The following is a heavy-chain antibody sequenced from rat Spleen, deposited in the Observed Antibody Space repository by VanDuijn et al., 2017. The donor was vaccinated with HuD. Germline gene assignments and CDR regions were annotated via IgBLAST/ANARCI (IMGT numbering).Heavy chain of an antibody. J-gene: IGHJ2*01. V-gene: IGHV5-7*01. CDR3: ARRPHFDY. CDR1: GFTFSDYN. Sequence: EVQLVESGGGLVQPGRSLKLSCAASGFTFSDYNMAWVRQAPKKGLEWVATISYDGSSTYYRDSVKGRFTISRDNAKSTLYLQMDSLRSEDTATYYCARRPHFDYWGQGVMVTVSS. CDR2: ISYDGSST.